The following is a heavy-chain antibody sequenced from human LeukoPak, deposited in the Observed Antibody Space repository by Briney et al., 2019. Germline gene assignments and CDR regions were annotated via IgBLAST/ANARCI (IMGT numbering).Heavy chain of an antibody. Sequence: GGSLRLSCAASGFTFSSYAMSWVRQAPGKGLEWVSAISGSGGSTYYADSVKGRFTISRDNSKNTLYLQMNSLRAEDTAVYYCATASGYDFWSGYYTGVNPDVWGKGTTVTVS. CDR1: GFTFSSYA. CDR3: ATASGYDFWSGYYTGVNPDV. CDR2: ISGSGGST. V-gene: IGHV3-23*01. J-gene: IGHJ6*03. D-gene: IGHD3-3*01.